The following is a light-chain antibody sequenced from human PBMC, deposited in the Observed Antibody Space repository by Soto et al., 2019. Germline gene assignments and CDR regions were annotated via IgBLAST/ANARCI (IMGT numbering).Light chain of an antibody. CDR1: QSVSGY. CDR2: DAS. J-gene: IGKJ1*01. Sequence: ETVSSQSPSTVCWSPGERATLSCRASQSVSGYLAWYQQKPGQAPRLLIYDASKRATGIPARFSGSGFGTDFTLTISSLEPEDFAVYYCQQRRKWRTFGQGIKVAIK. V-gene: IGKV3-11*01. CDR3: QQRRKWRT.